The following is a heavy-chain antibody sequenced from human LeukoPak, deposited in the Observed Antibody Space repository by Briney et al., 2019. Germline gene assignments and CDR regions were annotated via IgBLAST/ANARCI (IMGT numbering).Heavy chain of an antibody. CDR1: GGSLSSYY. CDR2: IYYSGST. Sequence: SETLSLTCTVSGGSLSSYYWNWLRQPPGKGLEWIGHIYYSGSTNYNPSLKSRVTISVDTSKNQFSLKLSSVTAADTAVYYCARGPRNYYDSSGYRWGQGTLVTVSS. J-gene: IGHJ4*02. D-gene: IGHD3-22*01. CDR3: ARGPRNYYDSSGYR. V-gene: IGHV4-59*01.